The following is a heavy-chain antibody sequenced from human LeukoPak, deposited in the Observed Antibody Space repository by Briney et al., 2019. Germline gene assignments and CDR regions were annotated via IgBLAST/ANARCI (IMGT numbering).Heavy chain of an antibody. CDR1: GGSMSGYF. J-gene: IGHJ1*01. D-gene: IGHD6-13*01. CDR3: ARSITSSWYGDFQH. Sequence: ASETLSLTCTVSGGSMSGYFWSWIRQPPGKGLEWIGYIYYSGSTNYNPSLKSRVTISVDTSKNQFSLKLSSVTAADTAVYYCARSITSSWYGDFQHWGQRTLVTVSS. CDR2: IYYSGST. V-gene: IGHV4-59*01.